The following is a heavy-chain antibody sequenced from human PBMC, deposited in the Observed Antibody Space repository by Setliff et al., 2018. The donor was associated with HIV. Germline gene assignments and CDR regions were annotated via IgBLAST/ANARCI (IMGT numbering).Heavy chain of an antibody. CDR1: GFTLSDHF. V-gene: IGHV3-72*01. Sequence: GGSLRLSCAASGFTLSDHFVDWVRQAPGKGLEWVGRSRNKANSYTTEYAASVKGRFTISRDDSRNSLYLQISSLETEDTAVYYCTRDLRSRGYSYMDVWGIGTTVTVSS. J-gene: IGHJ6*03. CDR3: TRDLRSRGYSYMDV. CDR2: SRNKANSYTT. D-gene: IGHD3-10*01.